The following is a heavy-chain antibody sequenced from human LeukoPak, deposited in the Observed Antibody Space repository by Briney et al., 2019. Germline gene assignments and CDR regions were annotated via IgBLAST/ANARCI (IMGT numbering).Heavy chain of an antibody. J-gene: IGHJ6*02. CDR2: IKQDGSEK. CDR3: ARDSDRYYYYGMDV. Sequence: GGSLRLSCAASGFTFSSYAMSWVRQAPGKGLEWVVNIKQDGSEKYYVDSVKGRFTISRDNTKNSLYLQMNSLRAEDTAVYYCARDSDRYYYYGMDVWGQGTTVTVSS. V-gene: IGHV3-7*01. CDR1: GFTFSSYA.